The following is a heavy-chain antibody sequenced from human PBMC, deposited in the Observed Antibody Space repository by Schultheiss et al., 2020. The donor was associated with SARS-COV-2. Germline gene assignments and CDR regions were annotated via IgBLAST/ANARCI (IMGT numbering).Heavy chain of an antibody. V-gene: IGHV4-39*01. D-gene: IGHD4-11*01. CDR3: ARHGVYTVTALYFDY. J-gene: IGHJ4*02. CDR1: GGSISSSSYY. Sequence: SETLSLTCTVSGGSISSSSYYWGWIRQPPGKGLEWIGSIYYSGSTYYNPSLKSRVTISVDTSKNQFSLKLSSVTAADTAVYYCARHGVYTVTALYFDYWGQGTLVTVSS. CDR2: IYYSGST.